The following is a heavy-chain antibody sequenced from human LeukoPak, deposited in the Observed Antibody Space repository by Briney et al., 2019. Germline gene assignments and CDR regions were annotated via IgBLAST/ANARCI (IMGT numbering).Heavy chain of an antibody. CDR1: GYTFTSYG. D-gene: IGHD6-19*01. J-gene: IGHJ4*02. V-gene: IGHV1-18*01. CDR2: ISAYNGNT. CDR3: ARDLGVAVAGPGGY. Sequence: ASVKVSCKASGYTFTSYGIRWVRQAPGQGLEWMGWISAYNGNTNYAQKLQGRVTMTTDTSTSTAYMELRSLRSDDTAVYYCARDLGVAVAGPGGYWGQGTLVTVSS.